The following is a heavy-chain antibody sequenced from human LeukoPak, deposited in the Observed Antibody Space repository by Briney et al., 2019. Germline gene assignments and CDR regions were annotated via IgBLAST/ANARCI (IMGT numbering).Heavy chain of an antibody. CDR3: ARDLYSSGLNSFDY. Sequence: SEALSLPCTVSGGSISSGDYYWSWIRQPPGKGLEWIGYIYYSGSTYYNPSLKSRVTISVDTSKNQFSLKLSSVTAADTAVYYCARDLYSSGLNSFDYWGQGTLVTVSS. CDR2: IYYSGST. D-gene: IGHD6-19*01. V-gene: IGHV4-30-4*08. CDR1: GGSISSGDYY. J-gene: IGHJ4*02.